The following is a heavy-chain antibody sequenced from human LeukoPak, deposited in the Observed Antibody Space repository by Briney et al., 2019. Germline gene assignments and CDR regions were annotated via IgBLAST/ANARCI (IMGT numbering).Heavy chain of an antibody. J-gene: IGHJ4*02. D-gene: IGHD6-19*01. V-gene: IGHV4-59*08. Sequence: SETLSLTCTVSGGSINSHYWSWIRQSPGKGLEWIGDIYYSGSTKYNASLTSRLTISVDTPKNHLSLRLTSVLAADTAIYYCVRRDNTGWNYFDCWGQGILVTVSS. CDR3: VRRDNTGWNYFDC. CDR2: IYYSGST. CDR1: GGSINSHY.